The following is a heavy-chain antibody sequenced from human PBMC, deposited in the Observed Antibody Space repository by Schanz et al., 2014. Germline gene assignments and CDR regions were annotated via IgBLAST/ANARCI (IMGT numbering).Heavy chain of an antibody. CDR2: ISGGGGSA. V-gene: IGHV3-23*04. Sequence: EVQLVESGGGLVQPGGSLRLSCAASGFTFNNYDMNWVRLVPGKGLECVSGISGGGGSAYYADSVKGRFTISRDNSKNTLYLQMSSLRAEDTAVYYCAKVWGSDYFYPFEYWGQGTLVTVSS. CDR1: GFTFNNYD. CDR3: AKVWGSDYFYPFEY. D-gene: IGHD3-22*01. J-gene: IGHJ4*02.